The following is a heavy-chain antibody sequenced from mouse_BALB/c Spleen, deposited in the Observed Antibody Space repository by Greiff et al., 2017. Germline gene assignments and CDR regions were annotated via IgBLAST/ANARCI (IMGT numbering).Heavy chain of an antibody. CDR2: IWSGGST. V-gene: IGHV2-2*02. CDR3: ARKGLLDRAMDY. Sequence: VKLVESGPGLVQPSQSLSITCTVSGFSLTSYGVHWVRQSPGKGLEWLGVIWSGGSTDYNAAFISRLSISKDNSKSQVFFKMNSLQANDTAIYYCARKGLLDRAMDYWGQGTSVTVSS. J-gene: IGHJ4*01. D-gene: IGHD2-1*01. CDR1: GFSLTSYG.